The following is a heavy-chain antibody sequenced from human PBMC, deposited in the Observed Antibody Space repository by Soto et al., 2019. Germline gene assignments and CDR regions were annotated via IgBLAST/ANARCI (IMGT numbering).Heavy chain of an antibody. D-gene: IGHD1-20*01. Sequence: EVQLVESGGALVQPGGSLRLSCAASGFTFSNYWMSWVRQAPGKGLEWVAKIKQDGGDKYYVDSVKGRFTISRDNAKNSLSLQMSSLRVDDTAVYYCARARYVATPFDNWGQGTLVTVSS. V-gene: IGHV3-7*01. CDR3: ARARYVATPFDN. CDR2: IKQDGGDK. CDR1: GFTFSNYW. J-gene: IGHJ4*02.